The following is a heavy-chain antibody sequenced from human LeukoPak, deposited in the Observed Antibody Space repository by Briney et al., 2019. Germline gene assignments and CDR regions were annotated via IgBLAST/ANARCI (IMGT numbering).Heavy chain of an antibody. J-gene: IGHJ4*02. CDR3: TRRRNTITMIVVVPFDY. CDR2: ISGSGGST. Sequence: GGSLRLSCAASGFTFSSYAMSWVRQAPGKGLEWVSAISGSGGSTYYADSVKGRFTISRDNSKNTLYLQMNSLRAEDTAVYYCTRRRNTITMIVVVPFDYWGQGTLVTVSS. CDR1: GFTFSSYA. V-gene: IGHV3-23*01. D-gene: IGHD3-22*01.